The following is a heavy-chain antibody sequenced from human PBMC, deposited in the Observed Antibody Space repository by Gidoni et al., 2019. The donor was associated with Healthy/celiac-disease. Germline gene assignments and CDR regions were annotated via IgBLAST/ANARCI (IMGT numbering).Heavy chain of an antibody. CDR2: ISYDGSNE. CDR1: VFTFSRYD. CDR3: ARELEGSSTSCYDY. J-gene: IGHJ4*02. D-gene: IGHD2-2*01. V-gene: IGHV3-30*01. Sequence: QVQLVESGGGVVQPWWSLILSCEASVFTFSRYDMHWVRQAPGKGLEWVAVISYDGSNEYYADSVRGRFTISRDNSKNTLYLQMDSLRAEDTATYDCARELEGSSTSCYDYWGQGTLVTVSS.